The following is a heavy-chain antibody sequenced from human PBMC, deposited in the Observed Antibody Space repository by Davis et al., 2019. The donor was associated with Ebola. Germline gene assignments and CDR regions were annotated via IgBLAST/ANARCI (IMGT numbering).Heavy chain of an antibody. CDR1: GGSISSSSYY. J-gene: IGHJ4*02. CDR2: IYYSGST. D-gene: IGHD3-22*01. V-gene: IGHV4-39*01. Sequence: SETLSLTCTVSGGSISSSSYYWGWIRQPPGKGLEWIGSIYYSGSTYYNPSLKSRVTISVDTSKNQFSLKLSSVTAADTAVYYCASHSSGYPVDYWGQGVPVTVSS. CDR3: ASHSSGYPVDY.